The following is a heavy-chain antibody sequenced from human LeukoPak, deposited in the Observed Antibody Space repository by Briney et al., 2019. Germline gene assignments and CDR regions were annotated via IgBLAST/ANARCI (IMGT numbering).Heavy chain of an antibody. Sequence: GGSLRLSCAAPGFTFSSYAMHWVRQAPGKGLEWVAVISYDGSNKYYADSVKGRFIISRDKSKNTVYLQMDSLRAEDTAVYYCARETEAFDYWGQGTLVTVSS. CDR3: ARETEAFDY. V-gene: IGHV3-30-3*01. CDR1: GFTFSSYA. CDR2: ISYDGSNK. J-gene: IGHJ4*02.